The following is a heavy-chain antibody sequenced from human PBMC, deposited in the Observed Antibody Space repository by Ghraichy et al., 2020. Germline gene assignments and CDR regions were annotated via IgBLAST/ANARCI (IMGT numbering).Heavy chain of an antibody. D-gene: IGHD6-13*01. CDR3: ARHVTTAAGSPHFAY. J-gene: IGHJ4*02. V-gene: IGHV4-59*08. CDR1: GGSISSYY. Sequence: SETLSLTCTVSGGSISSYYWSWIRQPPGKGLEWIGYIYYSGSTNYNPSLKSRVTISVDTSKNQFSLKLSSVTAADTAVYYCARHVTTAAGSPHFAYWCQGTLVTVSS. CDR2: IYYSGST.